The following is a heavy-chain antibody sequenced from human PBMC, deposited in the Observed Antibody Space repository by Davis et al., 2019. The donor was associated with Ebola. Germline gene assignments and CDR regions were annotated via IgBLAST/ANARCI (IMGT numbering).Heavy chain of an antibody. Sequence: ASVKVSCKASGYTFTGYYMHWVRQAPGQGLEWMGWINPNSGGTNYAQKFQGWVTMTRDTSISTAYMELSRLRSDDTAVYYCARDRLENSAGDPGIAVADGADYWGQGTLVTVSS. CDR1: GYTFTGYY. D-gene: IGHD6-19*01. V-gene: IGHV1-2*04. CDR2: INPNSGGT. J-gene: IGHJ4*02. CDR3: ARDRLENSAGDPGIAVADGADY.